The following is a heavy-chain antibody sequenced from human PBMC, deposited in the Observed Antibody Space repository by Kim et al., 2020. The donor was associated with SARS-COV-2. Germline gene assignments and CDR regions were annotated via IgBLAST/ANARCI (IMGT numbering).Heavy chain of an antibody. J-gene: IGHJ4*02. V-gene: IGHV1-3*04. CDR2: INTATGNT. CDR3: ARGGIPLWLV. CDR1: GYTFTASP. D-gene: IGHD3-9*01. Sequence: ASVKVSCKASGYTFTASPMHWLRQAPGHGLEWLGWINTATGNTRYSQKLQGRVTISRDTSAHTVYVELSSLTSEDTAIYFCARGGIPLWLVWGQGAQVT.